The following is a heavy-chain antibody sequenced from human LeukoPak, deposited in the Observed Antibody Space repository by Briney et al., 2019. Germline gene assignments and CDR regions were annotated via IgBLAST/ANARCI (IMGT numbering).Heavy chain of an antibody. CDR3: ASYCSSTSCHGFQH. CDR1: GGSISSYY. V-gene: IGHV4-59*01. Sequence: PSETLSLTCTVSGGSISSYYWSWIRQPPGMGLEWIGYIYYSGSTNYNPSLKSRVTISVDTSKNQFSLKLSSVTAADTAVYYCASYCSSTSCHGFQHWGQGTLVTVSS. CDR2: IYYSGST. D-gene: IGHD2-2*01. J-gene: IGHJ1*01.